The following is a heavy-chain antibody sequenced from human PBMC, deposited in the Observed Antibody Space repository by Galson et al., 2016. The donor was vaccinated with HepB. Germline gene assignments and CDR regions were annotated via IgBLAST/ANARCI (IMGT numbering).Heavy chain of an antibody. Sequence: ETLSLTCTVSGASISSSNYYWAWIRQPPGRGLEWIGSIYFSGNTYSHPSLKSRLTMSVDTSKNEFSLRLTSVTAADTALYYCAREYSNTWRLFDDWGQGALVTVSS. J-gene: IGHJ4*02. V-gene: IGHV4-39*02. CDR2: IYFSGNT. D-gene: IGHD6-13*01. CDR1: GASISSSNYY. CDR3: AREYSNTWRLFDD.